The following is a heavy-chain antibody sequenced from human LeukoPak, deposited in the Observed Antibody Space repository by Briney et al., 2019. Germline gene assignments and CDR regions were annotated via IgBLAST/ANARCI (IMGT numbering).Heavy chain of an antibody. CDR2: VNPNSGNT. CDR3: ARGAWTSSFDY. D-gene: IGHD6-6*01. Sequence: RVSSKASVYTFTSYDVYCVRQAPGHGLEWRGWVNPNSGNTAYAQNFQGRVTMTSDTSINTAYMELSSLRSEDTAVYYCARGAWTSSFDYWGQGTLVTVSS. J-gene: IGHJ4*02. V-gene: IGHV1-8*01. CDR1: VYTFTSYD.